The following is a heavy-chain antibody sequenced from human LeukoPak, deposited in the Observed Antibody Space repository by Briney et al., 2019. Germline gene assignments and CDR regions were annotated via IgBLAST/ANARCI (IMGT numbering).Heavy chain of an antibody. CDR3: AKGTRPLRYFDWLARRDFDY. Sequence: GGSLRLSCAASGFTFSSYAMSWVRQAPGKGLEWVSAISGSGGSTYYADSVKGRFIISRDNSKNTLYLQMNSLRAEDTAVHYCAKGTRPLRYFDWLARRDFDYWGQGTLVTVSS. CDR1: GFTFSSYA. D-gene: IGHD3-9*01. J-gene: IGHJ4*02. CDR2: ISGSGGST. V-gene: IGHV3-23*01.